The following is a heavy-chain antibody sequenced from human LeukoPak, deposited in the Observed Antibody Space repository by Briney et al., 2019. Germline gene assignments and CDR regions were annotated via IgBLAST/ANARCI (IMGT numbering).Heavy chain of an antibody. V-gene: IGHV4-61*02. CDR3: ARQTFGFLYFDS. D-gene: IGHD3-10*01. CDR2: IYNSGST. CDR1: GGSISRGSYY. J-gene: IGHJ4*02. Sequence: SETLSLTCVVSGGSISRGSYYWNWIRQAAGKGLEWMGRIYNSGSTNYNPSLKSRVTISVDTSRNQLSLQLTSVTAADTAVYYCARQTFGFLYFDSWGQGTLVIVSS.